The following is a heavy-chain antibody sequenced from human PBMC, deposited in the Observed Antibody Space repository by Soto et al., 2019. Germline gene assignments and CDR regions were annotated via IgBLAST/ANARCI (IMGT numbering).Heavy chain of an antibody. V-gene: IGHV3-15*01. J-gene: IGHJ4*02. CDR3: TTGYSQTWHHNX. Sequence: GGSLRLSYAASGFSFPTAWMNWVRQAPGQGLEWVFRIKHRDDAMKKDYAAPVKGRFTMSRYDSQNTLYLHMNILKTEDTAVYYCTTGYSQTWHHNXWGRGTLFTVSX. CDR2: IKHRDDAMKK. CDR1: GFSFPTAW. D-gene: IGHD5-18*01.